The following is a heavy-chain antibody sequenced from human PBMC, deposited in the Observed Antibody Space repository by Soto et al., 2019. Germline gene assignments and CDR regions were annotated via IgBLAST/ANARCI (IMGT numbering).Heavy chain of an antibody. CDR2: IGPKGGDT. V-gene: IGHV1-24*01. D-gene: IGHD6-13*01. Sequence: GASVKVSCKISGHTLTELSIHWVRQAPGKGLEWMGWIGPKGGDTNYAEKWQGRVTMTTDTATSTAYMELRSLRSDDTAVYYCALYPGQQLVANWGQGTLVTSPQ. CDR3: ALYPGQQLVAN. CDR1: GHTLTELS. J-gene: IGHJ4*02.